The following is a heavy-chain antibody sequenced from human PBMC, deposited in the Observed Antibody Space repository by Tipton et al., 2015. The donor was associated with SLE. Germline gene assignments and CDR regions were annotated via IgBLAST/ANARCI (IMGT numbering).Heavy chain of an antibody. CDR1: GFTFSSYA. V-gene: IGHV3-23*01. CDR2: ISGSGVST. J-gene: IGHJ4*02. CDR3: AKGRITGTLRGDFFDY. Sequence: GSLRLSCAASGFTFSSYAMSWVRQAPGKGLEWVSAISGSGVSTYYADSVKGRFTISRDNSKNTLYLQMNSLRAEDTAVYYCAKGRITGTLRGDFFDYWGQGTLVTVSS. D-gene: IGHD1-7*01.